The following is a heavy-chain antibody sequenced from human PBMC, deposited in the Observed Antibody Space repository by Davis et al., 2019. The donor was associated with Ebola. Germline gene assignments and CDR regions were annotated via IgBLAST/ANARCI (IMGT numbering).Heavy chain of an antibody. CDR2: VIPILGIT. CDR3: ARGGTDYSGSGNDYNSIDYFEY. D-gene: IGHD3-10*01. Sequence: SVKVSCKTSGDTFRRHGISWVRQAPGQGLEWLGGVIPILGITNRSQKFRGRLTITADASTTTVYMELNSLRSEDTAVYYCARGGTDYSGSGNDYNSIDYFEYWGQGTLVTVSS. CDR1: GDTFRRHG. V-gene: IGHV1-69*10. J-gene: IGHJ4*02.